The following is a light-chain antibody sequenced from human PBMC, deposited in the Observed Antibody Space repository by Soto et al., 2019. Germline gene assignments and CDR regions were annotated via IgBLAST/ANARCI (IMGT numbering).Light chain of an antibody. CDR1: QSVASN. CDR3: QQYHNWPPQYT. CDR2: GAS. J-gene: IGKJ2*01. V-gene: IGKV3-15*01. Sequence: EVVMTQSPASLSVSPGDGATLSCRASQSVASNVAWYQQKPGQGPRLLIHGASTRAVGVPARFSGSGSGTDFTTPINSLQSEDIAVYYCQQYHNWPPQYTFGQGTKLQIK.